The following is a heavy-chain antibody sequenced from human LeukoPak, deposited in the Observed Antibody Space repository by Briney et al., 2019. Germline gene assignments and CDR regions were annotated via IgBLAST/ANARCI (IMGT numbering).Heavy chain of an antibody. CDR1: GFTFSSYD. V-gene: IGHV3-13*01. CDR2: IDTAGDT. D-gene: IGHD2-15*01. CDR3: AKVEDIVVVVALSYYFDY. J-gene: IGHJ4*02. Sequence: GGSLRLSCAASGFTFSSYDMHWVRQATGKGLEWVSSIDTAGDTYYPGSVKGRFTISRENAKNSLYLQMNSLRAEDTAVYYCAKVEDIVVVVALSYYFDYWGQGTLVTVSS.